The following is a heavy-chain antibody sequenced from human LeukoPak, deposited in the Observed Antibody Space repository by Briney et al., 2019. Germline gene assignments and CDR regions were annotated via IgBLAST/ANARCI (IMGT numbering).Heavy chain of an antibody. V-gene: IGHV3-48*01. Sequence: GGSLRLSCAASGFTFSSYSMNWVRQAPGKGLEWVSYISSSSSTIYYADSVKGRFTISRDNAKNSLYLQMNSLRAEDTAVYYCASFRLWEGPYGDYGPADYWGQGTLVTVSS. J-gene: IGHJ4*02. CDR3: ASFRLWEGPYGDYGPADY. CDR1: GFTFSSYS. D-gene: IGHD4-17*01. CDR2: ISSSSSTI.